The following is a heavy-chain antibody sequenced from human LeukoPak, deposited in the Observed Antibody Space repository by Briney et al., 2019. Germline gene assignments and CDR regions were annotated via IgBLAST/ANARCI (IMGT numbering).Heavy chain of an antibody. D-gene: IGHD3-3*01. CDR3: AKRGTIFGVVPDYFDY. CDR2: IKQDGSEK. V-gene: IGHV3-7*03. Sequence: GGSLRLSCAASGFTFSSYWMSWVRQAPGKGLEWVANIKQDGSEKYYVDSVKGRFTISRDNSKNTLYLQMNSLRAEDTAVYYCAKRGTIFGVVPDYFDYWGQGTLVTVSS. J-gene: IGHJ4*02. CDR1: GFTFSSYW.